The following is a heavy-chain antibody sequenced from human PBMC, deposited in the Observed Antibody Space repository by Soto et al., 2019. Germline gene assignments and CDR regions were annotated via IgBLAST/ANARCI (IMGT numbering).Heavy chain of an antibody. Sequence: ASVKVSCKASGHTFTGYYMHWVRQAPGQGLEWMGWINPNSGGTNYAQKFQGRVTMTRDTSISTAYMELSRLRSDDTAVYYCAREGTYYDFWSGYYTPYYYGMDVWGQGTTVTVSS. CDR2: INPNSGGT. V-gene: IGHV1-2*02. CDR3: AREGTYYDFWSGYYTPYYYGMDV. D-gene: IGHD3-3*01. CDR1: GHTFTGYY. J-gene: IGHJ6*02.